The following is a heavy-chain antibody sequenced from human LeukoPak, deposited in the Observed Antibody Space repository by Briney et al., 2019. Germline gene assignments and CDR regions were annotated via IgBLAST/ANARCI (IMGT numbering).Heavy chain of an antibody. J-gene: IGHJ6*02. Sequence: SETLSFTCAVYGVTFRCLYWSWIRHSPGKRLEWCRELNTSGSTYYKPSLKSRVTISVDTSKNQFSLNLNSVTAADTALYSCARGPMYAALGHREIGTTYHFAMDVWGQGTTVTVSS. CDR2: LNTSGST. V-gene: IGHV4-34*01. D-gene: IGHD2-8*01. CDR3: ARGPMYAALGHREIGTTYHFAMDV. CDR1: GVTFRCLY.